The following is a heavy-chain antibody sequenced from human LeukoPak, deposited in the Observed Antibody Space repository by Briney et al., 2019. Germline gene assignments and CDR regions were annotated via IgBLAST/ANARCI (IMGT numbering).Heavy chain of an antibody. CDR3: ASASSHRIAAGGDY. J-gene: IGHJ4*02. CDR1: GFTFSNYL. CDR2: INSDGSSR. Sequence: RGSLRLSCAASGFTFSNYLMHWVRQAPGKGLVWVSRINSDGSSRNYADSVKGRFTISRDNAKNTLYLQMNSLRAEDTAVYYCASASSHRIAAGGDYWGQGTLVTVSS. V-gene: IGHV3-74*01. D-gene: IGHD6-13*01.